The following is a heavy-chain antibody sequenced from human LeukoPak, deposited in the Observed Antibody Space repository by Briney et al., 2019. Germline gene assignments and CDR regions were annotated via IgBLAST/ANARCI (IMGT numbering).Heavy chain of an antibody. CDR1: GGSISSYY. CDR2: IYYSGST. J-gene: IGHJ5*02. V-gene: IGHV4-59*01. Sequence: PSETLSLTCTVSGGSISSYYWSWIRQPPGKGLEWIGYIYYSGSTNYNPSLKSRVTISVDTSKNQFSLDLSSVTAADTAVYYCAGARYNWFDPWGQGTLVTVSS. CDR3: AGARYNWFDP.